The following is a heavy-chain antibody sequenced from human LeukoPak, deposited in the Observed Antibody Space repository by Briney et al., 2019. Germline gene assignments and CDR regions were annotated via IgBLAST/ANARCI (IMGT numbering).Heavy chain of an antibody. J-gene: IGHJ4*02. V-gene: IGHV1-8*03. Sequence: ASVKVSCKASGYTFTSYDINWVRQATGQGLEWMGWMNPNSGNTGYAQKFQGRVTITRNTSISTAYMELSSLRSEDTAVYYCAIILIGGSYYSDVFDYWGQGTLVTVSS. D-gene: IGHD1-26*01. CDR1: GYTFTSYD. CDR3: AIILIGGSYYSDVFDY. CDR2: MNPNSGNT.